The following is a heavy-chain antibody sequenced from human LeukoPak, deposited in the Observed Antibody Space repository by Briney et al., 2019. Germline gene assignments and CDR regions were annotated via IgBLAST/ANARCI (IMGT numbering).Heavy chain of an antibody. CDR3: ATRGTTATKYIEH. CDR2: IVPSGGST. Sequence: GGSLRLSCAASGFTFSSYVMSWVRQTPGKGLEWVSTIVPSGGSTYYADSVKGWFTISRDNSKNTLHLQMNSLRVEDTAVYYCATRGTTATKYIEHWGQGTLVTVSS. V-gene: IGHV3-23*01. D-gene: IGHD1-1*01. CDR1: GFTFSSYV. J-gene: IGHJ4*02.